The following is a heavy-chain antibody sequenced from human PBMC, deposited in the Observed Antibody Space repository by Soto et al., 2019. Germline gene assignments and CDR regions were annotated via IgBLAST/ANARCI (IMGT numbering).Heavy chain of an antibody. J-gene: IGHJ6*02. CDR3: AREDILVVPETTVGYSYYYYGMDV. V-gene: IGHV1-69*13. CDR1: GGTFSSYA. CDR2: IIPIFGTA. D-gene: IGHD2-2*01. Sequence: GASVKVSCKASGGTFSSYAISWVRQAPGQGLEWMGGIIPIFGTANYAQKFQGRVTITADGSTSTAYMELSSLRSEDTAVYYCAREDILVVPETTVGYSYYYYGMDVWGQGTTVTVSS.